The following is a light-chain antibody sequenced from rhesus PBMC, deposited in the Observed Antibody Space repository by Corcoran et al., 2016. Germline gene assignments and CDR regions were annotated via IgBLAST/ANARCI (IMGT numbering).Light chain of an antibody. V-gene: IGKV1-18*01. CDR1: HGISRW. CDR3: RQRYNTPLT. CDR2: DTS. J-gene: IGKJ4*01. Sequence: DIQMTQSPPSPSASVGDKVTITCRASHGISRWLAWYQQNTGKAPKLLIYDTSTLQSGGPSRFSGSGSGTEYTLTISSLQPEDFATYYCRQRYNTPLTFGGGTKVEVK.